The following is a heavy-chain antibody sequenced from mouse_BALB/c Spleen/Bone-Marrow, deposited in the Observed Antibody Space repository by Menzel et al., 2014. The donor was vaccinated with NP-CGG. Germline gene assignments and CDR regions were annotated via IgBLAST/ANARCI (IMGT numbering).Heavy chain of an antibody. Sequence: EVQGVESGGDLVKPGGSLKLSCAASGFTFSSYGMSWGRQTPGKRLEWVATISSGGSNTYYPDSVKGRFTISRDNAKNTLYLQMSSLKSEDTAMYYCARHQRYYAMDYWGQGTSVTVSS. V-gene: IGHV5-6*01. CDR3: ARHQRYYAMDY. CDR2: ISSGGSNT. J-gene: IGHJ4*01. CDR1: GFTFSSYG.